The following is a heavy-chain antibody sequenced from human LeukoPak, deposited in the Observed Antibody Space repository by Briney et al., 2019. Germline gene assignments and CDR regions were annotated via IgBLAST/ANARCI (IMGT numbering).Heavy chain of an antibody. Sequence: SQTLSLTCAISGDSVSSNSAAWNWIRQSPSRGLEWLGRTYYRSKWYNDYAVSVKSRITINPDTSKNQFSLQLNSVTPEDTAVYYCARVVIAAAGTLLDYMDVWGKGTTVTVSS. CDR2: TYYRSKWYN. D-gene: IGHD6-13*01. V-gene: IGHV6-1*01. CDR3: ARVVIAAAGTLLDYMDV. CDR1: GDSVSSNSAA. J-gene: IGHJ6*03.